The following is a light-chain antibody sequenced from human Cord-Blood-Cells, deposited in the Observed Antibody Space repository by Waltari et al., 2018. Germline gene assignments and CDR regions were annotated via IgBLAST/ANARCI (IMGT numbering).Light chain of an antibody. CDR3: QQYYSTPYS. Sequence: DIVMTQSPHSLAVSLGERATINCKSSQSVLYSSNNNNYLAWYQQKPGQPPKLLIYWASTRESGVPDRFSGSGSGTDFTLTISSLQAEDVAVYYCQQYYSTPYSFGQGTKLEIK. CDR2: WAS. CDR1: QSVLYSSNNNNY. V-gene: IGKV4-1*01. J-gene: IGKJ2*03.